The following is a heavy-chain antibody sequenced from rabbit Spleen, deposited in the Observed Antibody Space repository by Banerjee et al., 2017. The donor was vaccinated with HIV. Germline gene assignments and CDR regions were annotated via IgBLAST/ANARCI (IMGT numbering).Heavy chain of an antibody. V-gene: IGHV1S40*01. CDR1: GVSFSSNHY. J-gene: IGHJ6*01. CDR3: ARDSGSSFSSYGMDL. CDR2: TEGGSSAFS. D-gene: IGHD8-1*01. Sequence: QSLEESGGDLVKPGASLTLTCTASGVSFSSNHYMCWVRQAPGKGLEWIACTEGGSSAFSYFASWAKGRFTISKTSSTTVTLQMTSLTAADTATYFCARDSGSSFSSYGMDLWGQGTLVTVS.